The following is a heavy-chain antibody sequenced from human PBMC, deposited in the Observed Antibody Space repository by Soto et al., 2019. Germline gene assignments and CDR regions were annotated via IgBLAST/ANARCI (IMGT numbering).Heavy chain of an antibody. CDR3: ARSGYERDMETDV. J-gene: IGHJ6*02. V-gene: IGHV3-7*03. D-gene: IGHD5-12*01. CDR1: GFTFSSYW. Sequence: EVQLVESGGGLVQPGGSLRLSCAASGFTFSSYWMSWVRQAPGKGLEWVANIKKDGSEKYYVDSVKGRFTISRDNAKNSLYLQMNSLRAEDTAVYYCARSGYERDMETDVWGQGTTVTVSS. CDR2: IKKDGSEK.